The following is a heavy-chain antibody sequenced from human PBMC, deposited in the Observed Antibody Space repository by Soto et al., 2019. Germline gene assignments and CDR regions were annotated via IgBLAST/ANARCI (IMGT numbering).Heavy chain of an antibody. Sequence: PSETLSLTCTVSGGSISSGDYYWSWIRQPPGKGLEWIGYIYYSGSTYYNPSLKSRVTISVDTSKNQFSLKLSSVTAADTAVYYCAREGFEYCSSTSCYRDYYYGMDVWGQGTTVTVSS. D-gene: IGHD2-2*01. V-gene: IGHV4-30-4*01. CDR3: AREGFEYCSSTSCYRDYYYGMDV. J-gene: IGHJ6*02. CDR1: GGSISSGDYY. CDR2: IYYSGST.